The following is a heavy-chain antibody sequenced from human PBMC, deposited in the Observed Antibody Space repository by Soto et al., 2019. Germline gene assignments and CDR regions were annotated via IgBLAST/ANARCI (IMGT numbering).Heavy chain of an antibody. V-gene: IGHV3-30-3*01. CDR2: ISYDGSNK. J-gene: IGHJ5*02. CDR3: ARGSGYDTHRWFDP. D-gene: IGHD5-12*01. Sequence: QVQLVESGGAGVNLGRSLGLSCPASGFPLVAMAMHWVRQAPGRGLGWVAVISYDGSNKYYADSVKGRFTISRDNSKNTLYLQMNSLRAEDTAVYYCARGSGYDTHRWFDPWGQGTLVTVSS. CDR1: GFPLVAMA.